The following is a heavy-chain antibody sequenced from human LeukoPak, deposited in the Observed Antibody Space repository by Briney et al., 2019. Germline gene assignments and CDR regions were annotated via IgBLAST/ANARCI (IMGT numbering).Heavy chain of an antibody. CDR2: MFYTGST. D-gene: IGHD3-9*01. J-gene: IGHJ4*02. CDR1: GGSISSANYY. CDR3: RISRTYFPDY. Sequence: SETLSLTCTVSGGSISSANYYWGWIRQPPGKGLEWIGSMFYTGSTYYSPSLRSRVTISADTSKNQFSLKLKSVTAADTAVYYRRISRTYFPDYWGQGTLVSVSS. V-gene: IGHV4-39*01.